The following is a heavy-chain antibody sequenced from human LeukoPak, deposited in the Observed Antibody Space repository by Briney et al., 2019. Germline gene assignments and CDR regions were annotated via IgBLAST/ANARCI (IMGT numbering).Heavy chain of an antibody. CDR3: ARASGPFDF. CDR2: IFSDGYTK. Sequence: GGSLRLSCAASGFIFSTYGIHWIRQAPGKGLEWVAVIFSDGYTKYYAGSVKDRFTISRDNSKNTLYLHMNSLIPGDTGVYYCARASGPFDFWGQGTLFTVSS. J-gene: IGHJ4*02. CDR1: GFIFSTYG. D-gene: IGHD3-10*01. V-gene: IGHV3-33*01.